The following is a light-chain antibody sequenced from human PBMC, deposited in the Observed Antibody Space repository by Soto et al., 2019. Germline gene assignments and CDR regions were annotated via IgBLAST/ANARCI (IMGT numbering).Light chain of an antibody. CDR2: GAS. CDR1: QSVSSN. Sequence: EIVMTQSPATLSVSPGERATLSCRASQSVSSNLAWYQQKPGQAPRLLIYGASARATGIPARFSGSGSETEFTLTISSLQSEDFATYHCQQYNSYPYTFGQGTKLEIK. J-gene: IGKJ2*01. V-gene: IGKV3-15*01. CDR3: QQYNSYPYT.